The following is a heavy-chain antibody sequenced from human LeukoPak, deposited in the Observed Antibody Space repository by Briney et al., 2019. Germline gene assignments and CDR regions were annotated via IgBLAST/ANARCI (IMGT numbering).Heavy chain of an antibody. V-gene: IGHV3-15*01. Sequence: PGGSLRLSRAASGFTFSNAWMSWVRQAPGKGLEWVGRIKSKTDGGTTDYAAPVKGRFTISRDDSKNTLYLQMNSLKTEDTAVYYCTTLKYQLPQAARLYGMDVWGKGTTVTVSS. CDR2: IKSKTDGGTT. CDR3: TTLKYQLPQAARLYGMDV. J-gene: IGHJ6*04. D-gene: IGHD2-2*01. CDR1: GFTFSNAW.